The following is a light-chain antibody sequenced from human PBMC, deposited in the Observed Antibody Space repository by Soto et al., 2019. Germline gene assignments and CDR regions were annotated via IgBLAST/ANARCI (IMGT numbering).Light chain of an antibody. V-gene: IGLV2-14*01. CDR3: SSYTSISTYV. J-gene: IGLJ1*01. CDR2: DVS. Sequence: QYALTQPASVSGSPGQSITISCTGTSSDVGGSNYVSWYQHYPGKAPKLMIYDVSSRSSGVSNRFSGSKSGNAASLTISGLQAEDEADYYCSSYTSISTYVFGSGTKLTVL. CDR1: SSDVGGSNY.